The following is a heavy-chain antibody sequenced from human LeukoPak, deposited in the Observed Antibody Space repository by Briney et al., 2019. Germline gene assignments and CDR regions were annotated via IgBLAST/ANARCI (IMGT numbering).Heavy chain of an antibody. CDR2: IRSKTNSYAT. Sequence: GGSLRLSCAASGFTFSGFAMHWVRQASGKGLEWVGRIRSKTNSYATAYAAPVKGRFTISRDDSKNTAYLQMNSLKTEDTAVYYCTRHSENYYDSTLGDYWGQGTLVTVSS. D-gene: IGHD3-22*01. CDR3: TRHSENYYDSTLGDY. V-gene: IGHV3-73*01. J-gene: IGHJ4*02. CDR1: GFTFSGFA.